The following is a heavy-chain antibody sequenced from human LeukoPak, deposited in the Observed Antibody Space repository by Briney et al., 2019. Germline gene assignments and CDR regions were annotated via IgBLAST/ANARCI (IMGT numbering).Heavy chain of an antibody. V-gene: IGHV3-7*01. CDR3: VRDGGTDWYDP. CDR2: IKQDGSEK. CDR1: GFTISDYW. Sequence: GGSLRLSCAASGFTISDYWMTWVRQAPGKGLEWVANIKQDGSEKTYVDSVKGRFTISRDNAKYSIFLQMNSLRVEDMAMYYCVRDGGTDWYDPWGQGTLVSVSS. J-gene: IGHJ5*02. D-gene: IGHD3-16*01.